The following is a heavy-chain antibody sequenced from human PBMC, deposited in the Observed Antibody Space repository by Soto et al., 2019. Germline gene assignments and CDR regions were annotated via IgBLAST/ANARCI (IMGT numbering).Heavy chain of an antibody. CDR3: ARDMENSSGWYDAFDI. CDR2: IYYSGRT. J-gene: IGHJ3*02. CDR1: GGSISSYY. V-gene: IGHV4-59*01. D-gene: IGHD6-19*01. Sequence: QVQLQESGPGLVKPSETLSLTCTVSGGSISSYYWSWIRQPPGKGLEGIGYIYYSGRTNYNPSLKSRVTISVDTSKNQFSLKLSSVTAADTAVYYCARDMENSSGWYDAFDIWGQGTMVTVSS.